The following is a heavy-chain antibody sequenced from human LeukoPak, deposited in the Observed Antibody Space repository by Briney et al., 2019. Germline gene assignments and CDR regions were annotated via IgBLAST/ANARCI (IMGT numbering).Heavy chain of an antibody. J-gene: IGHJ4*02. CDR2: ISSSSYI. V-gene: IGHV3-69-1*01. CDR1: GFTFGDYA. CDR3: ARRATTERGHSYGLDF. Sequence: GGSLRLSCTASGFTFGDYAMNWVRQAPGKGLEWVSSISSSSYIYYADSLTGRFTISRDNAKNSLYLQMNSLRAEDTAMYYCARRATTERGHSYGLDFWGQGTLVTVSS. D-gene: IGHD5-18*01.